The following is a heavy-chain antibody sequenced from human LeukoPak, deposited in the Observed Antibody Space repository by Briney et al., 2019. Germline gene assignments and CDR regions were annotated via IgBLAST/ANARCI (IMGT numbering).Heavy chain of an antibody. Sequence: GGSLRLSCAASGFTFTSYWMHWVRQAPGEGLVWVSRINSEGSSTTYADAVKGRFTISRDNAKNTVHLQMNSLRAEDTAVYYCARVAYGSLLAYWGQGTLVTVSS. CDR2: INSEGSST. J-gene: IGHJ4*02. CDR3: ARVAYGSLLAY. CDR1: GFTFTSYW. D-gene: IGHD3-10*01. V-gene: IGHV3-74*01.